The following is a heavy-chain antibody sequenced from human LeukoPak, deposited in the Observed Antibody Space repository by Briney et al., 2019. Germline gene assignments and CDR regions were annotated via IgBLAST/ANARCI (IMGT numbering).Heavy chain of an antibody. D-gene: IGHD5-12*01. V-gene: IGHV3-11*01. J-gene: IGHJ4*02. CDR1: GFTFSDYY. CDR3: ARGSIVATAVFDQ. CDR2: MSSSGSTI. Sequence: PGGSLRLSCAASGFTFSDYYMSWIRQAPGKGLEWVSYMSSSGSTISYADSVKGRFTISRDNAKNSLYLQMNSLRAEDTAIYYCARGSIVATAVFDQWGQGTLVTVSS.